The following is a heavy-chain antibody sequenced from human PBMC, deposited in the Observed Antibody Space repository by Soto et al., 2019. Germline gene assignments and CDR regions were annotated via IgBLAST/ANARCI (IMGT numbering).Heavy chain of an antibody. CDR3: ATMRGSSDPFDY. D-gene: IGHD6-6*01. Sequence: QVPLVQSGAEVKKPGASVKVSCKASGYTFTSYGISWVRQAPGQGLEWMGWVSASNGNTKYAQKLQGRVTMTADTSTSTAYMELRSLRSDDTAVYYCATMRGSSDPFDYWGQGTLVTVSS. J-gene: IGHJ4*02. CDR1: GYTFTSYG. V-gene: IGHV1-18*04. CDR2: VSASNGNT.